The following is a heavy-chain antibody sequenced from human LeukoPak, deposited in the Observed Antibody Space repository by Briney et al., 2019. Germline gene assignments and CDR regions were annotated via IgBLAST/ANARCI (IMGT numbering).Heavy chain of an antibody. Sequence: PSETLSLTCTVSGGSISSYYWSWIRQPPGKGLEWIGYIYYSGSTNYNPSLKSRVTISVDTSKNQFSLKLSSVTAADTAVYYCARGITMIVVDPHDAFDIWGQGTMVTVSS. CDR1: GGSISSYY. CDR2: IYYSGST. D-gene: IGHD3-22*01. J-gene: IGHJ3*02. CDR3: ARGITMIVVDPHDAFDI. V-gene: IGHV4-59*01.